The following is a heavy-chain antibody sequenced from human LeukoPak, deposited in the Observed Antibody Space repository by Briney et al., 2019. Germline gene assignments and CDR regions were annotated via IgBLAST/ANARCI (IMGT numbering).Heavy chain of an antibody. V-gene: IGHV4-38-2*02. J-gene: IGHJ4*02. CDR3: ARRHSSGWFYY. D-gene: IGHD6-19*01. Sequence: PSETLSLTCTVSGYSISNGYYWDWIRPPPGRGLEWIGNIYRSGSTSYNPSLKGRVTISVDTSKNQFSLKVNSVTAADTAVYYCARRHSSGWFYYWGQGTLVTVSS. CDR2: IYRSGST. CDR1: GYSISNGYY.